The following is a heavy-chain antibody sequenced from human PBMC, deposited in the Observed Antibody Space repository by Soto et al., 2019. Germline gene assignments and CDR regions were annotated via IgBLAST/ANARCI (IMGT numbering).Heavy chain of an antibody. CDR2: TYYRSKWYN. Sequence: SQTLSLTCAISGDSVSSNSAALNLIMQSPSRGLEWLGRTYYRSKWYNDYAVSVKSRITINPDTSKNQFSLQMNSLRAEDTAVYYCAVRLSFDYWGQGTLVTVSS. J-gene: IGHJ4*02. D-gene: IGHD5-12*01. V-gene: IGHV6-1*01. CDR3: AVRLSFDY. CDR1: GDSVSSNSAA.